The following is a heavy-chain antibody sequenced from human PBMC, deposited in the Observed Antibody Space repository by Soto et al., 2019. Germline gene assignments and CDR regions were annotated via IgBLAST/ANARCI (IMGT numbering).Heavy chain of an antibody. V-gene: IGHV3-23*01. D-gene: IGHD5-18*01. J-gene: IGHJ6*02. CDR1: GFTFSSYA. Sequence: GGSLRLSCAASGFTFSSYAMSWVRQAPGKGLEWVSAISGSGGSTYYADSVKGRFTISRDNSKNTLYLQMNSLRAEDTAVYYCAKGNVDTAMVIDYYYYGMDVWGQGTTVTVSS. CDR3: AKGNVDTAMVIDYYYYGMDV. CDR2: ISGSGGST.